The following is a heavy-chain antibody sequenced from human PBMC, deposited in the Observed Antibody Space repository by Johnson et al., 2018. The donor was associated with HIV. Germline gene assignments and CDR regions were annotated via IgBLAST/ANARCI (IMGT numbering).Heavy chain of an antibody. V-gene: IGHV3-30*18. D-gene: IGHD5-18*01. CDR1: GFALRGYS. CDR2: ISYDGSNK. J-gene: IGHJ3*02. CDR3: AKDREGGYSHGYGAFDI. Sequence: QVQVVESGGDLVQSGGSLRLSCAASGFALRGYSMGWVRQAPGKGLEWVAVISYDGSNKHYADSVKGRFTISRDNSKKMVSLQMNSLRAEDMATYYCAKDREGGYSHGYGAFDIWGQGTMVTVSS.